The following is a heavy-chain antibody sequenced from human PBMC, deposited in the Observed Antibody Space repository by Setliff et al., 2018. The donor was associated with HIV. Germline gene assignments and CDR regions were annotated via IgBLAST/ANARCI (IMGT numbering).Heavy chain of an antibody. CDR2: IYYNGGT. J-gene: IGHJ4*02. V-gene: IGHV4-59*01. CDR1: GGSITGYY. D-gene: IGHD3-22*01. Sequence: SETLSLTCTVSGGSITGYYWSWIRQPPGKGMEWIGYIYYNGGTNYNPSLKSRVTMLVDTSENHFTLKLTSVTAAGTAMYYCTRGIGGIGHYPDYWGQGTLVTVSS. CDR3: TRGIGGIGHYPDY.